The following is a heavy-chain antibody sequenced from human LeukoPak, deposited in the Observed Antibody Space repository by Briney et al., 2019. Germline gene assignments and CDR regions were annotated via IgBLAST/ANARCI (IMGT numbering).Heavy chain of an antibody. Sequence: PGGSLGLSCAAFGFTFVDHMMNWVRQIPGKRLEWVAYVSGSGSTVYYADSVKGRFTVSRDNGKSSLYLQMNSLRVEDTALYYCVRQFASWGQGTLVTVSS. J-gene: IGHJ4*02. CDR1: GFTFVDHM. V-gene: IGHV3-48*01. CDR3: VRQFAS. CDR2: VSGSGSTV.